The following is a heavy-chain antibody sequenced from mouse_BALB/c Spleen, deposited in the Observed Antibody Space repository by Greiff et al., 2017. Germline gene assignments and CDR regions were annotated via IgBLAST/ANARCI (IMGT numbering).Heavy chain of an antibody. CDR3: ARQGLLRFAY. D-gene: IGHD2-3*01. CDR2: ISSGGSYT. Sequence: EVKLVESGGDLVKPGGSLKLSCAASGFTFSSYGMSWVRQTPDKRLEWVATISSGGSYTYYPDSVKGRFTISRDNAKNTLYLQMSSLKSEDTAMYYCARQGLLRFAYWGQGTLVTVSA. J-gene: IGHJ3*01. CDR1: GFTFSSYG. V-gene: IGHV5-6*01.